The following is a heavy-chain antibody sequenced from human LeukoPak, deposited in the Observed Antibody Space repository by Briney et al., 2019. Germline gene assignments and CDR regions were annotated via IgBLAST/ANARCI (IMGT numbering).Heavy chain of an antibody. V-gene: IGHV3-30-3*02. D-gene: IGHD3-10*01. CDR2: ISYDGSNK. CDR3: ARMTAGPYDY. CDR1: GFTFSSYA. J-gene: IGHJ4*02. Sequence: GRSLRLSCAASGFTFSSYAMHWVRQAPGKGLEWVAVISYDGSNKYYADSVKGRFTISRDNPKNTLYLQMNSLRAEATAVYYCARMTAGPYDYWGQGTLVSVSS.